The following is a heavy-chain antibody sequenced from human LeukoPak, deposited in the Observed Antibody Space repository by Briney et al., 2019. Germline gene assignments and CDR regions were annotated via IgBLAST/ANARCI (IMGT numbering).Heavy chain of an antibody. CDR3: VRTHPLFYMDV. V-gene: IGHV3-74*03. CDR1: GFTFSSTW. Sequence: GGSLRLSCAASGFTFSSTWMHWVRQVPGKELVWVARIESDGRRTTYAESVKGRFTISRDNAKNTLYLEMNSLRVEDTAVYYCVRTHPLFYMDVWGKGTTVTVSS. J-gene: IGHJ6*03. CDR2: IESDGRRT.